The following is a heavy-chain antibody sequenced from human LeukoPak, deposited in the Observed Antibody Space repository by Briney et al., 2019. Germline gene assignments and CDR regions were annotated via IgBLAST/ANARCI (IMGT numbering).Heavy chain of an antibody. J-gene: IGHJ3*02. CDR2: IYYSGST. CDR3: ARDLAAYYYDSSGPGAFDI. Sequence: SSETLSLTCTVSGGSISSSSYYWGWIRQPPGKGLEWIGSIYYSGSTYYNPSLKSRVTISVDTSKNQFSLKLSSVTAADTAVYYCARDLAAYYYDSSGPGAFDIWGQGTMVTVSS. V-gene: IGHV4-39*07. D-gene: IGHD3-22*01. CDR1: GGSISSSSYY.